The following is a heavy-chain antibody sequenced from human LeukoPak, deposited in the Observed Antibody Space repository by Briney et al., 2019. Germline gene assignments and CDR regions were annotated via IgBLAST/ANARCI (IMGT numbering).Heavy chain of an antibody. D-gene: IGHD3-16*01. V-gene: IGHV4-59*08. CDR3: ARHDGYVWGSYSALDY. CDR1: GGSISSYY. J-gene: IGHJ4*02. CDR2: IYYSGST. Sequence: SETLSLTCTVSGGSISSYYWSWIRQPPGKGLEWIGYIYYSGSTNYNPSLKSRVTISVDTSKNQFSLKLSSVTAADTAVYYCARHDGYVWGSYSALDYWGQGTLVTVSS.